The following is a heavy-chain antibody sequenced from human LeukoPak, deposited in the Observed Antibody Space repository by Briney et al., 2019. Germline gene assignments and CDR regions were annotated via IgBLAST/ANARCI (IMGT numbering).Heavy chain of an antibody. CDR1: GGSISGSSYY. J-gene: IGHJ4*02. CDR3: ARQMVAATPGHY. D-gene: IGHD2-15*01. V-gene: IGHV4-39*01. CDR2: ISSSGST. Sequence: SETLSLTCTVSGGSISGSSYYWGWSRQPPGEGLEWIGSISSSGSTYYNPSLKSRLTISVDTSKNQFSLKLSSVTAADTAVYYCARQMVAATPGHYWGQGTLVTISS.